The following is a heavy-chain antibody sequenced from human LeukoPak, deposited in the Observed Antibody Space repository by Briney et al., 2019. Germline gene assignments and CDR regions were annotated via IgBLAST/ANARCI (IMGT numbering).Heavy chain of an antibody. CDR2: IYYSGST. CDR1: GGSISSSSYY. CDR3: ARGDAVAGPQGDAFDI. J-gene: IGHJ3*02. Sequence: SETLSLTCTVSGGSISSSSYYWGWIRQPPGKGLEWIGSIYYSGSTYYNPSLKSRVTISVDTSKNQFSLKLSSVTAADTAVYYCARGDAVAGPQGDAFDIWGQGTMVTVSS. D-gene: IGHD6-19*01. V-gene: IGHV4-39*07.